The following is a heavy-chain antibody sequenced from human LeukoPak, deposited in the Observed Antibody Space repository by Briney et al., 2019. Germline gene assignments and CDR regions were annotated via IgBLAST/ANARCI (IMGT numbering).Heavy chain of an antibody. Sequence: ASVKVSCKASGYTFTGYYMHWVRQAPGQGLEWVGWINPKNGGSNYAQKFQGRVTMTRDRSISTAYMELRRLRSDDTAVYYCARNWGTTGTTLGGYWGQGTLVTVSS. D-gene: IGHD1-1*01. CDR1: GYTFTGYY. V-gene: IGHV1-2*02. CDR3: ARNWGTTGTTLGGY. J-gene: IGHJ4*02. CDR2: INPKNGGS.